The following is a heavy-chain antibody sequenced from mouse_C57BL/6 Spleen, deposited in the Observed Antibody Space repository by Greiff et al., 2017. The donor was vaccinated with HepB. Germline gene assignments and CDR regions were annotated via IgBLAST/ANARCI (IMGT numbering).Heavy chain of an antibody. Sequence: DVHLVESGGGLVKPGGSLKLSCAASGFTFSDYGMHWVRQAPEKGLEWVAYISSGSSTIYYADTVKGRFTISRDNAKNTLFLQMTSLRSEATAMYYCARPTYIPEVDYWGQGASVTVST. CDR2: ISSGSSTI. CDR3: ARPTYIPEVDY. D-gene: IGHD1-3*01. J-gene: IGHJ4*01. V-gene: IGHV5-17*01. CDR1: GFTFSDYG.